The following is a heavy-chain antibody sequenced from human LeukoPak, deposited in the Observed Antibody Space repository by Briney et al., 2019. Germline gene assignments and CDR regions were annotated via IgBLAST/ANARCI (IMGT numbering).Heavy chain of an antibody. CDR2: IYYSGST. V-gene: IGHV4-59*01. D-gene: IGHD3-9*01. CDR1: GDSISNYY. J-gene: IGHJ4*02. CDR3: ARLAHPSGRNWFFYY. Sequence: PSETLSLTCTVSGDSISNYYWSWIRQPPGKGLEWIGYIYYSGSTKYDPSLKSRVTISVDTSKNQFSLNVSSVTPVDTAVYYCARLAHPSGRNWFFYYWGQGTRFTV.